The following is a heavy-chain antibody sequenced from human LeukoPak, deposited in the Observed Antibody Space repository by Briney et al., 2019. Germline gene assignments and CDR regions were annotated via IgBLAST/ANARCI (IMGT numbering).Heavy chain of an antibody. CDR2: IYTSGST. CDR3: ALELPGAWFDP. Sequence: SQTLSLTCTVSGGSISSGSYYWSWIRQPAGKGLEWIGRIYTSGSTNYNPSLKSRVTISVDTSKNQFSLKLSSVTAADTAVYYCALELPGAWFDPWGQGTLVTVSS. J-gene: IGHJ5*02. V-gene: IGHV4-61*02. D-gene: IGHD7-27*01. CDR1: GGSISSGSYY.